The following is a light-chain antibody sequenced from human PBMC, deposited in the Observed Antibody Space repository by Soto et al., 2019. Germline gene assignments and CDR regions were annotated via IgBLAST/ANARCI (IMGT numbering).Light chain of an antibody. J-gene: IGLJ1*01. V-gene: IGLV2-23*02. CDR2: EVT. CDR1: SSDVGSYNL. CDR3: CSYAGSSTFYV. Sequence: QSVLTQPASVSGSPGQSITISCTGTSSDVGSYNLVSWYQQHPGKAPKLMIYEVTKWPSGVSNRSSGSKSGNTASLTISGLQAEDEADYYCCSYAGSSTFYVFGTGTKLTVL.